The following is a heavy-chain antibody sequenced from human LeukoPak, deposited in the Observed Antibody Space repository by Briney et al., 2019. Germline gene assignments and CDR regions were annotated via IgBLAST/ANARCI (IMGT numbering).Heavy chain of an antibody. D-gene: IGHD4-17*01. J-gene: IGHJ4*02. Sequence: GGSLRLSCAASGFTFNNYAMNWVRQAPGKGLEWVSSFSGGGETAYYADSAKGRFTISRDNSQNTLYLQMNRLRAEDTAVYYCARDYADYVGYFFFDYWGQGTLVTVSS. CDR3: ARDYADYVGYFFFDY. V-gene: IGHV3-23*01. CDR2: FSGGGETA. CDR1: GFTFNNYA.